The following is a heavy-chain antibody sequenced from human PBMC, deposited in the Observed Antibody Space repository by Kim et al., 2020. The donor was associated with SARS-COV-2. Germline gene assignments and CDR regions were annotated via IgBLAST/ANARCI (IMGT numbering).Heavy chain of an antibody. Sequence: SETLSLTCAVYGGSFSGYSWSWIRQPPGKGLEWIGEINHSGSTNYNPSLKSRVTISVDTSKNQFSLKLSSVTAADTAVYYCASSQIRIQRWYPNWFEPGGRRTLVSVS. J-gene: IGHJ5*02. CDR3: ASSQIRIQRWYPNWFEP. CDR2: INHSGST. D-gene: IGHD5-18*01. V-gene: IGHV4-34*01. CDR1: GGSFSGYS.